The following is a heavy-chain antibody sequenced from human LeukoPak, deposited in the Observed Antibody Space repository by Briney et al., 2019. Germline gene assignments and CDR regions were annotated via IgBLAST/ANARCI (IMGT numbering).Heavy chain of an antibody. D-gene: IGHD3-3*01. V-gene: IGHV3-7*01. CDR1: GFTFSDFW. J-gene: IGHJ4*02. CDR2: IKEDGSEK. Sequence: GGSLRLSCAASGFTFSDFWMSWVRQAPGKGLEWVANIKEDGSEKNCVDSVKGRFTISRDNTKNSLYLQMNSLRAEDTAVYYCARVEKFPGDYGVYWGQGTLVTVSS. CDR3: ARVEKFPGDYGVY.